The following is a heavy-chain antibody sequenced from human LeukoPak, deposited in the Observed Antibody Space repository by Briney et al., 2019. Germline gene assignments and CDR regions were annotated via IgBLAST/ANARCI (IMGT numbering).Heavy chain of an antibody. Sequence: GASVKVSCKASAYTFTNYYIHWVRQAPGQGLEWLGIINPRSGSTSYAQKLQVRVTMTRDTSTTTVYMELSSLRSEDTAMYYCARARGTMVVVVTNGDAFDMWGQGTMVTVSS. D-gene: IGHD3-22*01. CDR3: ARARGTMVVVVTNGDAFDM. CDR1: AYTFTNYY. V-gene: IGHV1-46*04. CDR2: INPRSGST. J-gene: IGHJ3*02.